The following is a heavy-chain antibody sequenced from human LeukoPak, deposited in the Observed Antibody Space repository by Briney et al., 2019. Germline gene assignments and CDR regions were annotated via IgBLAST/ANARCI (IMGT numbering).Heavy chain of an antibody. CDR2: IGSSDNRI. J-gene: IGHJ5*02. V-gene: IGHV3-11*01. CDR1: GFTLNDYY. CDR3: ARDLSSSWYPGWFDP. Sequence: GGSLRLSCAASGFTLNDYYMSWIRQAPGKGLEWVSDIGSSDNRISYADSVKGRFTISRDIAKNSLYLQVNSLRAEDTAVYYCARDLSSSWYPGWFDPWGQGTLVTVSS. D-gene: IGHD6-13*01.